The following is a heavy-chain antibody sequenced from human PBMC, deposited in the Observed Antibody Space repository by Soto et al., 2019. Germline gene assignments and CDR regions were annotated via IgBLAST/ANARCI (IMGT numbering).Heavy chain of an antibody. D-gene: IGHD2-2*01. V-gene: IGHV4-31*03. CDR3: ARDRKPSSERYCSSTSCSYGMDV. CDR1: GGSISSGGYY. Sequence: SETLSLTCTVSGGSISSGGYYWSWIRQHPGKGLEWIGYIYYSGSTYYNPSLKGRVTISVDTSKNQFSLKLSSVTAADTAVYYCARDRKPSSERYCSSTSCSYGMDVWGQGTTVTVSS. J-gene: IGHJ6*02. CDR2: IYYSGST.